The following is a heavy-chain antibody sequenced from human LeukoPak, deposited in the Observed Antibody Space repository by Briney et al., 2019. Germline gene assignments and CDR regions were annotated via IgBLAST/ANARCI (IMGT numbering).Heavy chain of an antibody. CDR3: ARDEAGFGTTPLDY. CDR2: FDPEEGET. Sequence: ASVKVSCKVSGYTLNELSMHWVRQAPGKGLEWMGGFDPEEGETIYAQKFQGRVTMTEDTSTDTAYMELSSLRSEDTAVYYCARDEAGFGTTPLDYWGQGTLVTVSS. V-gene: IGHV1-24*01. CDR1: GYTLNELS. J-gene: IGHJ4*02. D-gene: IGHD1-1*01.